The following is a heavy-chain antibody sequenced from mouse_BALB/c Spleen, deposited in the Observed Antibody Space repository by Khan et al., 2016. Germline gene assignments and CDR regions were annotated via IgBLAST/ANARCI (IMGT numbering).Heavy chain of an antibody. V-gene: IGHV5-12-1*01. CDR3: ASRYYYFDY. J-gene: IGHJ2*01. D-gene: IGHD2-14*01. Sequence: EVELVESGGGLVKPGGSLKLSCAASGFAFSSYGMSWVRQTPEKRLEWVAYISSGGGSTYYPDTVKGRFTISRDNAKHTLYLQMSSLKSEDTAMYYCASRYYYFDYWGQGTTLTVSS. CDR1: GFAFSSYG. CDR2: ISSGGGST.